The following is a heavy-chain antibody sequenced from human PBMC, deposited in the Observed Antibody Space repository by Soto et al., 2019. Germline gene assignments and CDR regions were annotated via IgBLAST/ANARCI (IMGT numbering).Heavy chain of an antibody. V-gene: IGHV1-69*02. CDR3: ASHLPAARGYNP. Sequence: QVQLVQSGAEVKKPGSSVKVSCKASGGTFSSYTISWVRQAPGQGLEWMGRIIPILGIANYAQKFQGRVTITADKSTSTAYMELSSLRSEDTAVYYCASHLPAARGYNPWGQGTLVTVSS. CDR2: IIPILGIA. J-gene: IGHJ5*02. D-gene: IGHD2-2*01. CDR1: GGTFSSYT.